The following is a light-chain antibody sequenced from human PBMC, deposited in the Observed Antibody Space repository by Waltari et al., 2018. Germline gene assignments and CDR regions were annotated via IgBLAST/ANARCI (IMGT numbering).Light chain of an antibody. CDR3: SSSATDGDYFV. CDR2: EVF. J-gene: IGLJ1*01. CDR1: SSDVGGYNH. Sequence: QSALTQPPSASGSPGQSITISCTGTSSDVGGYNHVSCYQQYPGKVPKRLISEVFKRPSGVPSRFSGYKSGNTAYLTVSGLQAEDEADYYCSSSATDGDYFVFGTGTKVTVL. V-gene: IGLV2-8*01.